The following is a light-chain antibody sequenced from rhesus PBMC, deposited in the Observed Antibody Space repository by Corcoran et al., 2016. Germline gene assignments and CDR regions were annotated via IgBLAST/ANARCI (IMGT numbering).Light chain of an antibody. CDR2: WAS. J-gene: IGKJ4*01. Sequence: DIVMIQSPDSLAVSLGETVSITCRSSQSLLNSSKNKTFVAWYQPKPGQAAKGLISWASTRESGVPDRFSCSGSGTDFTLTFSGLQAEDVAVYYYHQYFTSPLTFGGETRVEFK. V-gene: IGKV4-1*01. CDR3: HQYFTSPLT. CDR1: QSLLNSSKNKTF.